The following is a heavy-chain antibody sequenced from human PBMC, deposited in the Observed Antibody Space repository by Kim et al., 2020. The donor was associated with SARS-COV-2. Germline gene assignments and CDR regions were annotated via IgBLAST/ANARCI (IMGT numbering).Heavy chain of an antibody. Sequence: GGSLRLSCAASGFTFSSYAMSWVRQAPGKGLEWVSVIYSGGSSTYYADSVKGRFTISRDNSKNTLYLQMNSLRAEDTAVYYCAKGAAAGNYYYYGMDVWGQGTTVTVSS. CDR1: GFTFSSYA. CDR3: AKGAAAGNYYYYGMDV. D-gene: IGHD6-13*01. CDR2: IYSGGSST. J-gene: IGHJ6*02. V-gene: IGHV3-23*03.